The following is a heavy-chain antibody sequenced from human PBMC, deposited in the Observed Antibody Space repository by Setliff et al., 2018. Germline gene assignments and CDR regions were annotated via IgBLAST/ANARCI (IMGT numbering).Heavy chain of an antibody. CDR2: IYYSGTT. CDR3: ARPLEESFGGVRDSDAFDV. Sequence: PSETLSLTCTVSGGSIINNNYYWGWIRQPPGKGLEWIGTIYYSGTTHFNPSLKSRVAISVDTSKNLLSLRVNSVTATDTAVYYCARPLEESFGGVRDSDAFDVWGQGTMVTVSS. V-gene: IGHV4-39*01. J-gene: IGHJ3*01. CDR1: GGSIINNNYY. D-gene: IGHD3-16*01.